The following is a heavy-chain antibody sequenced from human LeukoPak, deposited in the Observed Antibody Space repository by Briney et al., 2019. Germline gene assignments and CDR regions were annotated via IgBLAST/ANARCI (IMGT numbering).Heavy chain of an antibody. CDR1: GFTFSSYW. Sequence: QPGGSLTPSCAASGFTFSSYWMHWVRQAPGKGLVWVSRINSDGRTTTYADSVRGRFTISRDNAKNTLYLQMNSLRAEDTAVYYCAREYSSWFDYWGQGTLVSVSS. D-gene: IGHD6-6*01. V-gene: IGHV3-74*01. CDR2: INSDGRTT. J-gene: IGHJ4*02. CDR3: AREYSSWFDY.